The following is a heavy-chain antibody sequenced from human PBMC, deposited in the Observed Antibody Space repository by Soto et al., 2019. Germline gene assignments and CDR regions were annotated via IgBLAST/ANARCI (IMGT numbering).Heavy chain of an antibody. CDR1: GGTFSSYT. V-gene: IGHV1-69*02. CDR2: IIPILGIA. J-gene: IGHJ4*02. CDR3: ESRKGDLSFDY. Sequence: QVQLVQSGAEVKKPGSSVKVSCKASGGTFSSYTISWVRQAPGQGLEWMGRIIPILGIANYAQKFQGRVTITADKSTSTAYMELSSLRSEDTSVYYCESRKGDLSFDYWGQGTLVTVSS.